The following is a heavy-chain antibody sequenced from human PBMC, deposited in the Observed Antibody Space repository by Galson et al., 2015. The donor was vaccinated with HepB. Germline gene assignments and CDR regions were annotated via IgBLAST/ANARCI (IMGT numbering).Heavy chain of an antibody. CDR3: ARGSLRSSSLPMDV. D-gene: IGHD6-13*01. CDR2: TYYRSKWYN. Sequence: CAISGDSVSSNSAAWNWIRQSPSRGLEWLGRTYYRSKWYNDYAVSVKSRITINPDTSKNQFSLQLNSVTPEDTAVYYCARGSLRSSSLPMDVWGKGTTVTVSS. CDR1: GDSVSSNSAA. J-gene: IGHJ6*03. V-gene: IGHV6-1*01.